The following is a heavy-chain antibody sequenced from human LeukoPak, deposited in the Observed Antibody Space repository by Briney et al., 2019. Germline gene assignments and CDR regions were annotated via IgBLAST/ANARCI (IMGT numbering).Heavy chain of an antibody. CDR3: AKLSQQWLVFDAFDI. D-gene: IGHD6-19*01. V-gene: IGHV3-23*01. J-gene: IGHJ3*02. CDR1: GFTFSSYA. CDR2: ISGSGGST. Sequence: GGSLRLSCAASGFTFSSYAMSWVRQARGKGLEWVSAISGSGGSTYYADSVKGRFTISRDNSKNTLYLQMNSLRAEDTAVYYCAKLSQQWLVFDAFDIWGQGTMVTVSS.